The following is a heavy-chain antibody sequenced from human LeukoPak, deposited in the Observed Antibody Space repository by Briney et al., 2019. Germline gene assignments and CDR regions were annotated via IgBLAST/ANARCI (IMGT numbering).Heavy chain of an antibody. CDR3: VRLRPGSYFDY. D-gene: IGHD5-12*01. J-gene: IGHJ4*02. CDR1: GGSISSGDYY. V-gene: IGHV4-30-4*01. Sequence: SETLSLTCTVSGGSISSGDYYWGWIRQPPGTGLEWIGYIYYSGSTYYNPSLKSRVTISVDTSKNQFSLKLSSVTAADTAVYYCVRLRPGSYFDYWGQGTLVTVSS. CDR2: IYYSGST.